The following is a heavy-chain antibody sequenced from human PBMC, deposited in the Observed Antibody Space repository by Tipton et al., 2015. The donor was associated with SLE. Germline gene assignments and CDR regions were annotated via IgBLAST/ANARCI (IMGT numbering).Heavy chain of an antibody. CDR1: GGSISSGSYY. V-gene: IGHV4-61*02. Sequence: TLSLTCTVSGGSISSGSYYWSWIRQPAGKGLEWIGRIYTSGSTNYNPSLKSRVTISVDTSMNQFSLKLSSVTAADTAVYYCARDETYYDFWYFDLWGRGTLVTVSS. J-gene: IGHJ2*01. CDR3: ARDETYYDFWYFDL. CDR2: IYTSGST. D-gene: IGHD3-3*01.